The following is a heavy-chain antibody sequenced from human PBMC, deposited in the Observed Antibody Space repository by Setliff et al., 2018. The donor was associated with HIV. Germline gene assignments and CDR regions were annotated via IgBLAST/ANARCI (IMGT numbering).Heavy chain of an antibody. V-gene: IGHV1-69*10. D-gene: IGHD3-3*01. Sequence: SVKVSCKSSRSTFNSHTINWVRQAPGQGLDWMGGIIPILGVANYAQRFQGKVTITADKSTSTAYMELTSLRFDDTAMYYCVRGVQSPPHYSYYYMDVWGEGTMVTVSS. J-gene: IGHJ6*03. CDR1: RSTFNSHT. CDR3: VRGVQSPPHYSYYYMDV. CDR2: IIPILGVA.